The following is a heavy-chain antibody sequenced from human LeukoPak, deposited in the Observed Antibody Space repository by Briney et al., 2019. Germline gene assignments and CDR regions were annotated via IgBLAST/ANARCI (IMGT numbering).Heavy chain of an antibody. CDR3: VKESAADATFHFEY. Sequence: PGGSLRLSCAASGFTFKIFGMHWVRQVPGNGLEWVAVLWADGNTAHYADSVKGRFTISRDSSENTLYLQMNSLRSEDTAVYYCVKESAADATFHFEYWGQGTLVTVSS. CDR1: GFTFKIFG. V-gene: IGHV3-33*06. CDR2: LWADGNTA. D-gene: IGHD6-13*01. J-gene: IGHJ4*02.